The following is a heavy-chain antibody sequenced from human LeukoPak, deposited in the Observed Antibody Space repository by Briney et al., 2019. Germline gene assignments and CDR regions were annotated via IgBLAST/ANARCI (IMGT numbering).Heavy chain of an antibody. V-gene: IGHV3-30-3*01. CDR2: ISYDGSNK. CDR1: GFTFSSYA. Sequence: GRSLRLSCAASGFTFSSYAMHWVRQAPGKGLEWVAVISYDGSNKYYADSVKGRFTISRDNSKNTLYLQMNSLRAEDTDVYYCARGGYYYGSGSRTWDYWGQGTLVTVSS. CDR3: ARGGYYYGSGSRTWDY. D-gene: IGHD3-10*01. J-gene: IGHJ4*02.